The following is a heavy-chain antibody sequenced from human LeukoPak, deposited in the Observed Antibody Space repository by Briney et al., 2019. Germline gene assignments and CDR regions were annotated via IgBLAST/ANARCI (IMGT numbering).Heavy chain of an antibody. CDR1: GYSFTSYW. D-gene: IGHD6-13*01. Sequence: GESLKISCKGSGYSFTSYWIGWVRQMPGEGLEWMGIIYPGDSDTRYSPSFQGQVTISADKSISTAYLQWSSLKASDTAMYYCARLRRGGAAAAYYYMDVWGKGTTVTVSS. CDR3: ARLRRGGAAAAYYYMDV. J-gene: IGHJ6*03. CDR2: IYPGDSDT. V-gene: IGHV5-51*01.